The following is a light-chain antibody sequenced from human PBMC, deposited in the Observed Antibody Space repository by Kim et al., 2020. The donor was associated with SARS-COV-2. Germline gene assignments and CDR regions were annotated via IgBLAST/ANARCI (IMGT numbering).Light chain of an antibody. CDR1: QDISNY. Sequence: ASVGDRVAINCQASQDISNYLHWYQQNPGRAPKLLIYAASNLETGVPSRFSGSGSGTDFTFTISSLQPEDIATYYCQQYDSLPITFGQGTRLEIK. CDR3: QQYDSLPIT. V-gene: IGKV1-33*01. CDR2: AAS. J-gene: IGKJ5*01.